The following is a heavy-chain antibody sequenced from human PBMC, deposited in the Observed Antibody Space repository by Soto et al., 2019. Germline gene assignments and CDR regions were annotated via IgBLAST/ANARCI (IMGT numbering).Heavy chain of an antibody. Sequence: GESLKISCRTSGYRFTSYWIAWVRQMPGKGLEWMGIIFPSDSDTRYSPSFQGQVTISADRSTSTVFLQWASLKASDTAVYFCARKDKSGYFNWFDPWGQGTLVTVAS. CDR2: IFPSDSDT. CDR3: ARKDKSGYFNWFDP. D-gene: IGHD3-22*01. V-gene: IGHV5-51*01. J-gene: IGHJ5*02. CDR1: GYRFTSYW.